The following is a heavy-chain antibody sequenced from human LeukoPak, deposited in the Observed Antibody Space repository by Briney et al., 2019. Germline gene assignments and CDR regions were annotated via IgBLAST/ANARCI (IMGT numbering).Heavy chain of an antibody. CDR1: GYTFTGYY. Sequence: ASVKVSCKASGYTFTGYYMHWVRQAPGQGIEWMGWINPNSGGTNYAQKFQGRVTMTRDTSISTAYMELSRLRSDDTAVYYCARDQGGEYYFDYWGQGTLVTVSS. D-gene: IGHD3-10*01. V-gene: IGHV1-2*02. J-gene: IGHJ4*02. CDR2: INPNSGGT. CDR3: ARDQGGEYYFDY.